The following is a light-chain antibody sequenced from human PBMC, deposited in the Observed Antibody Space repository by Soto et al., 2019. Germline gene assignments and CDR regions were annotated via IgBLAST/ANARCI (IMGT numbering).Light chain of an antibody. Sequence: ALTQPSSLSGSPGQSITISCAGTRSDVGDYNYVSWYQQHPGRVPKLLIYEVSDRPSGVSNRFSGSKSGNTASLTISGLQAEDEAHYYCSSYTGTYTYVFGTGTKVTVL. CDR3: SSYTGTYTYV. V-gene: IGLV2-14*01. CDR2: EVS. CDR1: RSDVGDYNY. J-gene: IGLJ1*01.